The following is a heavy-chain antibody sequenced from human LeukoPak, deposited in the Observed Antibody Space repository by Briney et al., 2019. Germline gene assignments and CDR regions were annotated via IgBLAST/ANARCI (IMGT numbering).Heavy chain of an antibody. CDR3: ARVRYCSGGSCYRRRYYYDSSGYLHYFDY. CDR1: GYTFTSYD. J-gene: IGHJ4*02. D-gene: IGHD2-15*01. CDR2: MNPNSGNT. V-gene: IGHV1-8*01. Sequence: GASVKVSCKASGYTFTSYDINWVRQATGQGLEWMGWMNPNSGNTGYAQKFQGRVTMTRNTSISTAYMELSSLRSEDTAVYYCARVRYCSGGSCYRRRYYYDSSGYLHYFDYWGQGTLVTVSS.